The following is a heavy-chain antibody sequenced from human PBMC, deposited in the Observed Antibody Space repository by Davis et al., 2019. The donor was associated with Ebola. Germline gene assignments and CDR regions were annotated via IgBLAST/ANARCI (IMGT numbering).Heavy chain of an antibody. CDR2: IWYDGSNK. J-gene: IGHJ4*02. D-gene: IGHD3-16*01. V-gene: IGHV3-30*02. CDR1: GFSFSSYG. CDR3: AKGGGTAHFDS. Sequence: GKSLKISCAASGFSFSSYGMHWVRQAPGKGLEWVAFIWYDGSNKYYADSVKGRFTISRDSSKNTLYLQLNSLRPEDTAVYYCAKGGGTAHFDSWGQGTLVTVSS.